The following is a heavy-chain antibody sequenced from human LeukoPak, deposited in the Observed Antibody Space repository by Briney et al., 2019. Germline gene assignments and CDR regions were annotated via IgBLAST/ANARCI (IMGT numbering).Heavy chain of an antibody. CDR1: GFTSSDYY. Sequence: PGGSLRLSCAASGFTSSDYYMSWIRQAPGKGLEWVSYISSSGSTIYYADSVKGRFTISRDNAKNSLYLQMNSLRAEDTAVYYCARDPSSSSFFDYWGQGTLVTVSS. J-gene: IGHJ4*02. CDR3: ARDPSSSSFFDY. V-gene: IGHV3-11*01. D-gene: IGHD6-6*01. CDR2: ISSSGSTI.